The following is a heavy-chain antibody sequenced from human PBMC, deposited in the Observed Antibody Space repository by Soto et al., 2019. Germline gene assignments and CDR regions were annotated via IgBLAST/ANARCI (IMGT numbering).Heavy chain of an antibody. V-gene: IGHV3-48*03. J-gene: IGHJ4*02. Sequence: PGGSLRLSCAASGFTFSSYEMNWVHQAPGKGLEWVSYISSSGSTIYYADSVKGRFTISRDNAKNSLYLQMNSLRAEDTAVYYCARDTDVGGSYHFDYWGQGTLVTVYS. CDR1: GFTFSSYE. CDR3: ARDTDVGGSYHFDY. D-gene: IGHD1-26*01. CDR2: ISSSGSTI.